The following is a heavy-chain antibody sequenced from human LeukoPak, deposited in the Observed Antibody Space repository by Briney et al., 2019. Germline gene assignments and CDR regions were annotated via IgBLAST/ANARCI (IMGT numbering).Heavy chain of an antibody. CDR1: GFTFSNAW. CDR3: TTRVTCGGDCYSDY. J-gene: IGHJ4*02. Sequence: GGSLRLSCAASGFTFSNAWMSWVRQAPGKGLEWVGRIKSKTDGGTTDYAAPVKGRFTISRDDSKNTLYLQMNSLKTEDTAVYYCTTRVTCGGDCYSDYWGQGTLVTVSS. CDR2: IKSKTDGGTT. V-gene: IGHV3-15*01. D-gene: IGHD2-21*02.